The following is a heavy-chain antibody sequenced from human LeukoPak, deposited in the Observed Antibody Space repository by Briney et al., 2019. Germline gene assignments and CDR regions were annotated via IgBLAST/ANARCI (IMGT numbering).Heavy chain of an antibody. D-gene: IGHD6-13*01. Sequence: PSATLSLTCTVSGGSISSGSYYWSWIRQPAGKGLEWIGRIYTSGSTNHNPSLKSRVTISVDTSKNQFSLKLSSVTAADTAVYYCARGVAAAGTIWFDPWGQGTLVTVSS. V-gene: IGHV4-61*02. CDR3: ARGVAAAGTIWFDP. CDR2: IYTSGST. J-gene: IGHJ5*02. CDR1: GGSISSGSYY.